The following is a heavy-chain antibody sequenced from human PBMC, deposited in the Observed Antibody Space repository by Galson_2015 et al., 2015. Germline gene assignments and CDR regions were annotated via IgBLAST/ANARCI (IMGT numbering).Heavy chain of an antibody. CDR2: IWHDGVNR. V-gene: IGHV3-33*01. D-gene: IGHD6-13*01. CDR1: GFTFTNYA. J-gene: IGHJ6*03. CDR3: ARSAAVSIPYYMDV. Sequence: SLRLSCAASGFTFTNYAMHWVRQAPGKRLEWVAVIWHDGVNRYYVDSEKGRFTISRDNSQNTQSLQMNSLRAEDTAVYYCARSAAVSIPYYMDVWGKGTTVTVSS.